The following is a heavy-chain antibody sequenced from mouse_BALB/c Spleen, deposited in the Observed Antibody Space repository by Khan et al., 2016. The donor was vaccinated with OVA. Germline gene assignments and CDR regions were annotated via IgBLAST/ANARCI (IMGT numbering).Heavy chain of an antibody. Sequence: VQLQQSGPELVRPGTSVKVSCKASGYTFTTYNMYWVKQSHGKRLEWIGYIDPYIGGTTYNQNFRDKATLTVDKSSSTAYMHLNSLTSEDSAVYDCARSSDGYYPLADWGQGTLVTVSA. D-gene: IGHD2-3*01. CDR3: ARSSDGYYPLAD. J-gene: IGHJ3*01. CDR1: GYTFTTYN. CDR2: IDPYIGGT. V-gene: IGHV1S135*01.